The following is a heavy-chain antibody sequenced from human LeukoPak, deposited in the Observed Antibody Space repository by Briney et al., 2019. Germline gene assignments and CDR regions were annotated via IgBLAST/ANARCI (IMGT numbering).Heavy chain of an antibody. Sequence: GGSLRLSCAASGFAFSSYAMSWVRQAPGKGLEWVSAISGSGGSTYYADSVKGRFTISRDNSKNTLYLQMNSLRAEDTAVYYCAREYCSGGSCYGYFDYWGQGILVTVSS. J-gene: IGHJ4*02. CDR2: ISGSGGST. D-gene: IGHD2-15*01. V-gene: IGHV3-23*01. CDR1: GFAFSSYA. CDR3: AREYCSGGSCYGYFDY.